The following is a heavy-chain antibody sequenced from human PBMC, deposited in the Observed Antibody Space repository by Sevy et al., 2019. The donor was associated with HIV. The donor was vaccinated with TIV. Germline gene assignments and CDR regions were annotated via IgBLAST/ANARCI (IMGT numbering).Heavy chain of an antibody. Sequence: ASVKVSCKASGYTFTSYGISWVRLAPGQGLEWMGWISAYNGNTNYAQKLQGRVTMTTDTSTSTAYMELRSLRSDDTAVYYCARDTYYYDSSGYYWFDYWGQGTLVTVSS. J-gene: IGHJ4*02. CDR3: ARDTYYYDSSGYYWFDY. CDR1: GYTFTSYG. CDR2: ISAYNGNT. D-gene: IGHD3-22*01. V-gene: IGHV1-18*04.